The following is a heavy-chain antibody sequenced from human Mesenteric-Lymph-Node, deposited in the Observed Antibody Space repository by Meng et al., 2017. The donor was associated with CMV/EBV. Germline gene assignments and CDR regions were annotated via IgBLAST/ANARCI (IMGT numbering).Heavy chain of an antibody. D-gene: IGHD1-1*01. J-gene: IGHJ5*02. CDR3: AKQLTGSAAWWFDP. CDR1: GFTFKNHW. Sequence: GGPLRLSCAASGFTFKNHWMSWARQAPGKGLEWVANINEDGSQKYYADSLKGRFTISRDNAKNSLYLQVISLRAEDTALYYCAKQLTGSAAWWFDPWGQGTVVTVSS. CDR2: INEDGSQK. V-gene: IGHV3-7*01.